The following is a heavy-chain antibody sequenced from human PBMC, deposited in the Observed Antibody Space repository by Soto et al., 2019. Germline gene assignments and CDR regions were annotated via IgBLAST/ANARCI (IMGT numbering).Heavy chain of an antibody. D-gene: IGHD6-19*01. CDR2: IYYSGST. J-gene: IGHJ5*02. V-gene: IGHV4-59*01. CDR3: AREGSSGWFNWFDP. CDR1: GGSISSYY. Sequence: TVSGGSISSYYWSWIRQPPGKGLEWIGYIYYSGSTNYNPSLKSRVTISVDTSKNQFSLKLSSVTAADTAVYYCAREGSSGWFNWFDPWGQGTLVTVSS.